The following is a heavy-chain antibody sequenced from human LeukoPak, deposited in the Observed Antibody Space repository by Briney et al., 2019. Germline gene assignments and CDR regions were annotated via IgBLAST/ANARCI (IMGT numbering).Heavy chain of an antibody. CDR3: ARRTDPYYSNYVHFDY. D-gene: IGHD4-11*01. V-gene: IGHV5-51*01. CDR2: IYLGDSDT. Sequence: GESLKISCKGSGYSFTSYWIGWVRQMPGKGLEWRGIIYLGDSDTRYSPSFQGQVTISADKSISTAYLQWSSLKASDTAMYYCARRTDPYYSNYVHFDYWGQGTLVTVSS. CDR1: GYSFTSYW. J-gene: IGHJ4*02.